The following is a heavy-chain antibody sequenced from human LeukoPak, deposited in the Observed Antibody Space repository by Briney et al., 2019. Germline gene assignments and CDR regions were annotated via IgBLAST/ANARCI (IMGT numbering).Heavy chain of an antibody. D-gene: IGHD3-22*01. CDR3: ARLSYYDNDGFHYYFDY. Sequence: TLSLTCAVSGGSISSGGYSWGWIRQPPGKGLEWIAYFYHSGSTYYNPSLKSRVTISVDRSKNQFSLKLSSVTAADTAVYYCARLSYYDNDGFHYYFDYWGQGTLVTVSS. J-gene: IGHJ4*02. CDR1: GGSISSGGYS. V-gene: IGHV4-30-2*01. CDR2: FYHSGST.